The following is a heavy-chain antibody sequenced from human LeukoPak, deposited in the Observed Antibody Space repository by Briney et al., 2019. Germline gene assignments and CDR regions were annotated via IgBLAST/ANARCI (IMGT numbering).Heavy chain of an antibody. CDR1: GGSFSGYY. CDR3: TRGLRLGYCSGGSCYYWFDP. J-gene: IGHJ5*02. V-gene: IGHV4-34*01. Sequence: SETLSLTCAVYGGSFSGYYWSWIRQPPGKGLEWIGEINHSGSTNYNPSLQSRVTISADTSKNQFSLNLRSVIAADTAVYYCTRGLRLGYCSGGSCYYWFDPWGQGTRVAVSS. CDR2: INHSGST. D-gene: IGHD2-15*01.